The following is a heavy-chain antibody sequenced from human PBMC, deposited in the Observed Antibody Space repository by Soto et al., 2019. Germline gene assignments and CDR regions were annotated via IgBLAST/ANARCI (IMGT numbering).Heavy chain of an antibody. V-gene: IGHV1-58*01. J-gene: IGHJ4*02. CDR1: GYTFTSYA. CDR2: IVVGSGNT. D-gene: IGHD4-4*01. CDR3: AAGTVADY. Sequence: SVKVSCKASGYTFTSYAVQWVRQARGQRLEWIGWIVVGSGNTNYAQKIQERVTITRDMSTSTAYMELSSLRSEDTAVYYCAAGTVADYWGQGTLVTVSS.